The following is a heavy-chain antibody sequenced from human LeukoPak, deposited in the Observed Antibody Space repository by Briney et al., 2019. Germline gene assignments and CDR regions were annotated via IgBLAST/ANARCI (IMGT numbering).Heavy chain of an antibody. V-gene: IGHV3-53*01. CDR1: GITVSLYY. CDR2: IYSGGPT. Sequence: GGSLRLSCAASGITVSLYYMTWVRQAPGKGLEWVSVIYSGGPTYYADSVKGRFTISRDNSKNTVYLQMNSLRGEDTAVYFCARGWVVATGGFDMWGQGTMVTVSS. J-gene: IGHJ3*02. CDR3: ARGWVVATGGFDM. D-gene: IGHD2-8*02.